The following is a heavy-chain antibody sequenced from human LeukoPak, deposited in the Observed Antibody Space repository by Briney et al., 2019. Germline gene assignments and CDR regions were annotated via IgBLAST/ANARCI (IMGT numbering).Heavy chain of an antibody. Sequence: PSETLSLTCTVSSGSITGGSFFWGWIRQPAGRGPEWIGRIHSTGSTYYNPSLTNRVTLSLDTSNNQFSLTLMSVTSAGGAVYNCVRGAYVFDHWGQGALVTVSS. CDR2: IHSTGST. J-gene: IGHJ4*02. CDR3: VRGAYVFDH. D-gene: IGHD3-16*01. V-gene: IGHV4-61*02. CDR1: SGSITGGSFF.